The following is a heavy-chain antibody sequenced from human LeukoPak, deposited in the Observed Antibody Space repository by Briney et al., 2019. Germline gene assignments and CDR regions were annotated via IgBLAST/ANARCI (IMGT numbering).Heavy chain of an antibody. CDR3: ATQTTVVTPGYFQH. V-gene: IGHV5-51*01. D-gene: IGHD4-23*01. J-gene: IGHJ1*01. Sequence: ASVKISCKGSGYSFTSYWIGWVRQMPGKGLEWMGIIYPGDSDTRYSPSFQGQVTISADKSISTAYLQWSSLKASDTAMYYCATQTTVVTPGYFQHWGQGTLVTVSS. CDR1: GYSFTSYW. CDR2: IYPGDSDT.